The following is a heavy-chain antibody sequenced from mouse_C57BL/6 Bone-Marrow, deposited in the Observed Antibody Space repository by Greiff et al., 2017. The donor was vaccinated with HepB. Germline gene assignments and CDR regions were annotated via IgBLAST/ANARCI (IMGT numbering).Heavy chain of an antibody. D-gene: IGHD1-1*01. CDR2: IYPRDGST. V-gene: IGHV1-78*01. Sequence: VQLQQSDAELVKPGASVKISCKVSGYTFTDHTIHWMKQRPEQGLEWIGYIYPRDGSTKYNEKFKGQATLTADKSSSTAYMQLNSLTSEDSAVYFCARRDYYGSSYVDYWGQGTTLTVSS. CDR1: GYTFTDHT. J-gene: IGHJ2*01. CDR3: ARRDYYGSSYVDY.